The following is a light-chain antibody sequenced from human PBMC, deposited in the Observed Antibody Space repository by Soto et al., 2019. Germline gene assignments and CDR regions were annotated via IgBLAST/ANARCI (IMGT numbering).Light chain of an antibody. CDR3: QQYNYWPPA. Sequence: EIVVTQSPATLSVSPGERATLSCRASQSVSSKLAWYQQKPGQAPRLLIYGASTRATGIPARFSGSGSGTEFTLTISSLQSEDFAVYYCQQYNYWPPAFGQGTKVDIK. V-gene: IGKV3-15*01. CDR2: GAS. CDR1: QSVSSK. J-gene: IGKJ1*01.